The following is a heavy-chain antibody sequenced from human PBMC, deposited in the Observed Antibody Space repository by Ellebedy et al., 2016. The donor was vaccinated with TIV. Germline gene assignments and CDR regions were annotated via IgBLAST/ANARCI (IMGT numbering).Heavy chain of an antibody. Sequence: LSLTCAASGFTFSSYAMHWVRQAPGKGLEWVAVISYDGSNKYYADSVKGRFTISRDNSKNTLYLQMNSLRAEGTAVYYCARGSAVGYYGSGSYYDKGFDYWGQGTLVTVSS. J-gene: IGHJ4*02. CDR3: ARGSAVGYYGSGSYYDKGFDY. CDR2: ISYDGSNK. V-gene: IGHV3-30*01. D-gene: IGHD3-10*01. CDR1: GFTFSSYA.